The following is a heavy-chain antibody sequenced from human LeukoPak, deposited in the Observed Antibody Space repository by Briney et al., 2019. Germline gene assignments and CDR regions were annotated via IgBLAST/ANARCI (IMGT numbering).Heavy chain of an antibody. D-gene: IGHD2-2*01. CDR3: ARDRGRYCSSTSCSDAFDI. CDR2: IYTSGST. J-gene: IGHJ3*02. V-gene: IGHV4-4*07. Sequence: SETLSLTCTVSGGSISSYYWSWIRQPAGKGLEWIGRIYTSGSTNYNPSLKSRVTISVDKSKNQFSLKLSSVTAADTAVYYCARDRGRYCSSTSCSDAFDIRGQGTMVTVSS. CDR1: GGSISSYY.